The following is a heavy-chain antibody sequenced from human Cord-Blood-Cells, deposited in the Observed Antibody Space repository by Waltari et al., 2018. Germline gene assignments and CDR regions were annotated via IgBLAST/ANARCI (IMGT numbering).Heavy chain of an antibody. V-gene: IGHV1-69*06. CDR1: VGTFSSSA. Sequence: QVQLVQSGAEVKKPGSSVKVSCKASVGTFSSSAISWVRQSPGQGLAWMGGIIPIFGTANYAQKFQGRVTITADKSTSTAYMELSSLRSEDTAVYYCARGKGTIFGVVILQKQDFQHWGQGTLVTVSS. CDR2: IIPIFGTA. J-gene: IGHJ1*01. D-gene: IGHD3-3*01. CDR3: ARGKGTIFGVVILQKQDFQH.